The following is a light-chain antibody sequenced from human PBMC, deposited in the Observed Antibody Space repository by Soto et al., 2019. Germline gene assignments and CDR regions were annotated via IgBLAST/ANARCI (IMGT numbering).Light chain of an antibody. CDR2: GAS. Sequence: ETVMTQSPATLSVSPGERATLSCRASQSVNNNLAWYQQKPGQAPRLLIYGASTRATDIPARFSGSGSGTEFILTISSLQSEDFAVYYCQQYNDWPPRWTFGQGTKVEIK. CDR3: QQYNDWPPRWT. V-gene: IGKV3-15*01. J-gene: IGKJ1*01. CDR1: QSVNNN.